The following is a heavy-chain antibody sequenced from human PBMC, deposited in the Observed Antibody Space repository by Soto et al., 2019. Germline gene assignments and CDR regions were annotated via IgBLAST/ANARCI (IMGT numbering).Heavy chain of an antibody. J-gene: IGHJ4*02. CDR3: ARDPDYGDYWGYFFDS. V-gene: IGHV1-2*02. CDR2: INPTSGGT. D-gene: IGHD4-17*01. CDR1: GYTFAAYY. Sequence: QVQLVQSGAEVKKPGASVKVSCKTSGYTFAAYYIHWIRQAPGQGLEWMGWINPTSGGTVYAQNFQDRVTMTRDTSISTAYMELSRLNSDDTAVYYCARDPDYGDYWGYFFDSWGQGTPDTVSS.